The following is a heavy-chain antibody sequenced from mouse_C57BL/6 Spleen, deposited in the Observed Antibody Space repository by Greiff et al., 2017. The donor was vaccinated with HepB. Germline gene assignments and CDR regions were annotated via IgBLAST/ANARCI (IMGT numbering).Heavy chain of an antibody. D-gene: IGHD2-4*01. V-gene: IGHV1-55*01. CDR1: GYTFTSYW. CDR2: IYPGSGST. CDR3: ARSLYDYHWYFDV. J-gene: IGHJ1*03. Sequence: VQLQLPGAELVKPGASVKMSCKASGYTFTSYWITWVKQRPGQGLEWIGDIYPGSGSTNYNEKFKSKATLTVDTSSSTAYMQLSSLTSEDSAVYYCARSLYDYHWYFDVWGTGTTVTVSS.